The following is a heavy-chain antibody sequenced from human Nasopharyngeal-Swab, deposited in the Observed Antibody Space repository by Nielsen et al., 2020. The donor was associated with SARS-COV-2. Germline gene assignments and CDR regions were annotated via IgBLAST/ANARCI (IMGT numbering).Heavy chain of an antibody. CDR3: TTDYYFDY. V-gene: IGHV3-73*01. Sequence: GESLKISCAASGFSFSTAWMSWVRQAPGKGLEWVGRIGDKDHNYATTYGAAVKGRFTISRDDSKNTAFLQMDSLKTEDTALYYCTTDYYFDYWGQGTLVTVSS. CDR1: GFSFSTAW. J-gene: IGHJ4*02. CDR2: IGDKDHNYAT.